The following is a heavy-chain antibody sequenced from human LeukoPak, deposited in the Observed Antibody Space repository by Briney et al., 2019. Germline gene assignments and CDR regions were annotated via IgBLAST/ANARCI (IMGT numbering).Heavy chain of an antibody. CDR3: ARSGYCSGGSCYSAYYYMDV. CDR1: GFTFSDYY. V-gene: IGHV3-11*04. J-gene: IGHJ6*03. CDR2: ISSRGSTI. D-gene: IGHD2-15*01. Sequence: GGSLRLSCAASGFTFSDYYMSWIRQAPGKGLEWVSYISSRGSTIYYADSVKGRFTISRDNAKNSLYLQMNSLRAEDTAVYYCARSGYCSGGSCYSAYYYMDVWGKGTTVTISS.